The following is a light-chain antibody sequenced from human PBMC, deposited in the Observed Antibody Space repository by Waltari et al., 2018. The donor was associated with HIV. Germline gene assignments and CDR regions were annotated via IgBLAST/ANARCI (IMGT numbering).Light chain of an antibody. CDR1: QDISNY. J-gene: IGKJ5*01. V-gene: IGKV1-27*01. CDR3: QKYNSGPIT. Sequence: DIQMTQSPSSLSASVGDRVTITCRASQDISNYLVWYQQKPGRAPKLLIYAASTLQSGVPSRFSGSGSGTDFTLTISSLQPEDVATYYCQKYNSGPITFGQGTRLEIK. CDR2: AAS.